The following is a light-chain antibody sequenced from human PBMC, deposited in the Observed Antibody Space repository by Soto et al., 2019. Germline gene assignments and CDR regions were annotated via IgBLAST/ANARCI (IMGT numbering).Light chain of an antibody. CDR1: QSISSW. Sequence: DIQMTQSPSTLSASVGDRVTITCRASQSISSWLAWYQQKPGKAPKLLISQASSLESGVPSRFSGSRSATEFTLTVSSLQPDDFATYYCQQYSFYPWTFGQGTNLEIK. J-gene: IGKJ1*01. CDR3: QQYSFYPWT. CDR2: QAS. V-gene: IGKV1-5*03.